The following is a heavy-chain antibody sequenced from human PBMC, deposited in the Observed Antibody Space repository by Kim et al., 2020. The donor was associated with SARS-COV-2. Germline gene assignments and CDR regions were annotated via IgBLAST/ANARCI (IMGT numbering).Heavy chain of an antibody. D-gene: IGHD3-10*01. Sequence: RFTISRANSKNTLYLQMNSLGAEDTAVYYCAKTGGSGSYWALSRSPYFDYWGQGTLVTVSS. J-gene: IGHJ4*02. CDR3: AKTGGSGSYWALSRSPYFDY. V-gene: IGHV3-23*01.